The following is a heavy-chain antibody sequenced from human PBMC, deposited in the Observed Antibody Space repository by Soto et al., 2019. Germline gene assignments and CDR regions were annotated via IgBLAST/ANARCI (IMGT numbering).Heavy chain of an antibody. CDR2: IYYSGST. Sequence: SETLSLTCTVSGGSISSSSYYWGWIRQPPGKGLGWIGSIYYSGSTYYNPSLKSRVTISVDTSKNQFSLKLSSVTAADTAVYYCANGAYYYYYYGMDVWGQGTTVTVSS. D-gene: IGHD3-10*01. CDR3: ANGAYYYYYYGMDV. CDR1: GGSISSSSYY. J-gene: IGHJ6*02. V-gene: IGHV4-39*01.